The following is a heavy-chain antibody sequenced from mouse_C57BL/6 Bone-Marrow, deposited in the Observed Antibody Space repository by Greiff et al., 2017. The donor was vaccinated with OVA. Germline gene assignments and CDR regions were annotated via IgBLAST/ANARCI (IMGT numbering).Heavy chain of an antibody. D-gene: IGHD2-5*01. Sequence: QVHVKQSGAELVRPGASVTLSCKASGYTFTDYEMHWVKQTPVHGLEWIGAIDPETGGTAYNQKFKGKAILTADKSSSTAYMELRSLTSEDSAVHYCTRGYSNYYAMDYWGQGTSVTVSS. V-gene: IGHV1-15*01. J-gene: IGHJ4*01. CDR1: GYTFTDYE. CDR3: TRGYSNYYAMDY. CDR2: IDPETGGT.